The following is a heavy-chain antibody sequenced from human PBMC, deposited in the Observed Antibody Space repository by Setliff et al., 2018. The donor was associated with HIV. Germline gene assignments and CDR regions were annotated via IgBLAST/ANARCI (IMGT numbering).Heavy chain of an antibody. V-gene: IGHV1-2*02. J-gene: IGHJ3*02. Sequence: SVKVSCKASGYTFTDYYIHWVRQAPGQGLEWMGWINSASGGTNYAQNFQGRVTVTRDTSINTAYVELNSLKSDDTAVYYCARDYLHVFDIWGQGTMVTVS. CDR3: ARDYLHVFDI. CDR1: GYTFTDYY. CDR2: INSASGGT.